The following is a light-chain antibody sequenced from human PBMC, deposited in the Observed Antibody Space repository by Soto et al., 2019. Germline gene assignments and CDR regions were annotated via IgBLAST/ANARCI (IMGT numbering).Light chain of an antibody. Sequence: EIVLTQSPGILSLSPGERASLSCGASQSLSSNFLAWYQQKPGQAPRLLIYGASSRATGIPDRFSGTGSETDFTLTINRLEPEDFAVYYCQQYGSSGTFGQGTKVDIK. CDR2: GAS. J-gene: IGKJ1*01. CDR1: QSLSSNF. V-gene: IGKV3-20*01. CDR3: QQYGSSGT.